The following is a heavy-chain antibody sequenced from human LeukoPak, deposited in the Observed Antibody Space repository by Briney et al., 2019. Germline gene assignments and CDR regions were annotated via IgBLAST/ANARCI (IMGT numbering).Heavy chain of an antibody. CDR2: IYYSGST. CDR1: GGSISSHY. J-gene: IGHJ3*02. CDR3: ARDYYDSSGQPRDAFDI. Sequence: PSGTLSLTCTVSGGSISSHYWSWIRQPPGKGLEWIGYIYYSGSTNYNPSLKSRVTISVDTSKNQFSLKLSSVTAADTAVYYCARDYYDSSGQPRDAFDIWGQGTMVTVSS. V-gene: IGHV4-59*11. D-gene: IGHD3-22*01.